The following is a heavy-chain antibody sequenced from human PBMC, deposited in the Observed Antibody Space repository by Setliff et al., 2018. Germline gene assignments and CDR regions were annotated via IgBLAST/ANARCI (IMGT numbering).Heavy chain of an antibody. D-gene: IGHD5-12*01. CDR1: DDSISSRHYY. CDR2: IYTTYST. CDR3: ARNPDFLQYSFDL. J-gene: IGHJ2*01. V-gene: IGHV4-61*09. Sequence: PSETLSLTCTVSDDSISSRHYYWSWIRQPAGKGLEWLGQIYTTYSTYYNPSLKSRATISIDTSKSQFSLKLSSMTAADTALYYCARNPDFLQYSFDLWGRGTLVTVSS.